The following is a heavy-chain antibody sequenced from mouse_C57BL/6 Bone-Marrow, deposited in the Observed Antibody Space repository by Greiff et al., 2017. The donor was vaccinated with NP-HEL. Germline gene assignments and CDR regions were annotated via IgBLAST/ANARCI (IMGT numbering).Heavy chain of an antibody. V-gene: IGHV1-64*01. D-gene: IGHD1-1*01. CDR2: IHPNSGST. J-gene: IGHJ3*01. CDR3: ARGLLLSWFAY. Sequence: VQLQQPGAELVKPGASVKLSCKASGYTFTSYWMHWVKQRPGQGLEWIGMIHPNSGSTNYNEKFKSKATLTVDKSSSTAYMQLSSLTSEDSAVYYGARGLLLSWFAYWGQGTLVTVSA. CDR1: GYTFTSYW.